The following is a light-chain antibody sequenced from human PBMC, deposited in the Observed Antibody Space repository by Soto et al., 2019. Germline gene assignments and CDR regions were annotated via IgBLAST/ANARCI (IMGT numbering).Light chain of an antibody. V-gene: IGKV2-28*01. Sequence: DIVMTQSPLSLPVTPGEPASISCRSSQSLLESNGYNYLDLYLQKPGQSPQLLIYLGSNRASGVPDRVSGSGSGTDFTLKISRVEDEDVGVYYCMQGLQSRTFGQGTKLEIK. CDR3: MQGLQSRT. CDR1: QSLLESNGYNY. J-gene: IGKJ2*01. CDR2: LGS.